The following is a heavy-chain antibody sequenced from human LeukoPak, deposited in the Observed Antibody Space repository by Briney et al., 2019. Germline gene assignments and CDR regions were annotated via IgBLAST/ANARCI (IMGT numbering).Heavy chain of an antibody. CDR1: GYTFIDYY. Sequence: ASVKVSCKASGYTFIDYYIHWVRQAPGQGLEWMGRINPSSGGTNYAQKFQDRVTMTRDTSISTAYMEPSRLRSDNTAVYYCARDDNSGYYSGPWGQGTLVTVSS. V-gene: IGHV1-2*06. CDR2: INPSSGGT. CDR3: ARDDNSGYYSGP. J-gene: IGHJ5*02. D-gene: IGHD3-22*01.